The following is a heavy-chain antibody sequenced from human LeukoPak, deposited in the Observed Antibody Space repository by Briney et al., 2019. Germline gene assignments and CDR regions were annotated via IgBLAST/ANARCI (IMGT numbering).Heavy chain of an antibody. V-gene: IGHV3-23*01. J-gene: IGHJ4*02. CDR1: GFTLSRSA. D-gene: IGHD3-22*01. CDR3: AKDGLYYDGSEHVYYFDS. CDR2: IIYSGGAT. Sequence: GGSLRLSCAASGFTLSRSAMTWVRQGPGTGLEFVASIIYSGGATYYADSVKGRFTISRDNSKNTLYLQMNSLRAEDTALYYCAKDGLYYDGSEHVYYFDSWGQGTLVTVSS.